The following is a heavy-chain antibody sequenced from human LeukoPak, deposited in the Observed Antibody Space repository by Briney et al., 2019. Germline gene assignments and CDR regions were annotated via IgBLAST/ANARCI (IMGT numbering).Heavy chain of an antibody. D-gene: IGHD5-12*01. V-gene: IGHV3-15*01. Sequence: GGSLRLSCAASGLNFSRAWMSWVRHAPGKGLEWVGRIKSKTDGGTTDYQAPVKGRFTISKDDSENTLYLQMNSLRTEDTAVYYCTTDPGDASGYSFGYWGRGTLVTVSS. CDR2: IKSKTDGGTT. J-gene: IGHJ4*02. CDR3: TTDPGDASGYSFGY. CDR1: GLNFSRAW.